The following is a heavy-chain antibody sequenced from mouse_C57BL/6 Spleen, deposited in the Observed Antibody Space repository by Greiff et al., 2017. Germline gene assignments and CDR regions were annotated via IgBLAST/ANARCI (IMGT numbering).Heavy chain of an antibody. CDR2: ISSGSSTI. Sequence: EVQVVESGGGLVKPGGSLKLSCAASGFTFSDYGMHWVRQAPEKGLEWVAYISSGSSTIYYADTVKGRFTISRDNAKNTLFLQMTSLRSEDTAMYYCARTRFYYYGSFDYWGQGTTLTVSS. CDR3: ARTRFYYYGSFDY. CDR1: GFTFSDYG. D-gene: IGHD1-1*01. V-gene: IGHV5-17*01. J-gene: IGHJ2*01.